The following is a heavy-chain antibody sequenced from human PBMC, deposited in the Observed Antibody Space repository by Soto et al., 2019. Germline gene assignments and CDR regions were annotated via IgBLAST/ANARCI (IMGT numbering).Heavy chain of an antibody. D-gene: IGHD6-19*01. Sequence: EVPLVESGGGLVQPGGSLRLSCAASGFTFSSYWMSWVRQAPGKGLEWVANIKQDGSEKYYVDSVKGRFTISRDNAKNSLYLQMNSLRAEDTAVYYCARKGAPSSGWPFDYWGQGTLVTVSS. V-gene: IGHV3-7*01. CDR2: IKQDGSEK. J-gene: IGHJ4*02. CDR1: GFTFSSYW. CDR3: ARKGAPSSGWPFDY.